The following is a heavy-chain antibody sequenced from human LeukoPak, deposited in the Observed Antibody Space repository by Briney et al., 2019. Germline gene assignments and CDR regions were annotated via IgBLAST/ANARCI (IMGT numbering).Heavy chain of an antibody. CDR1: GFPFSDFD. J-gene: IGHJ4*02. D-gene: IGHD6-13*01. V-gene: IGHV3-73*01. CDR2: TKTRTESYDI. CDR3: ARRPSSSWSNRSDY. Sequence: GGSLRLSCVASGFPFSDFDVHWVRQASGEGLEWVGRTKTRTESYDIAYAASVKGRFTISRDDSKNTAYLQMDSLRAEDTAVYYCARRPSSSWSNRSDYWGQGTLVTVSS.